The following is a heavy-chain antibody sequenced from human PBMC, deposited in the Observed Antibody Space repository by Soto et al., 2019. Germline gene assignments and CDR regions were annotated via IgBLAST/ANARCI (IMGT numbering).Heavy chain of an antibody. CDR2: IYYSGST. CDR3: AGTIFGVVMTTNWFDP. J-gene: IGHJ5*02. Sequence: QVQLQESGPGLVKPSETLSLTCTVSGGSISSYYWRWIRQPPGKGLEWIGYIYYSGSTNYNPSLKSRVTISVDTSKNQFSLKLSSVTAADTAVYYCAGTIFGVVMTTNWFDPWGQGTLVTVSS. V-gene: IGHV4-59*08. CDR1: GGSISSYY. D-gene: IGHD3-3*01.